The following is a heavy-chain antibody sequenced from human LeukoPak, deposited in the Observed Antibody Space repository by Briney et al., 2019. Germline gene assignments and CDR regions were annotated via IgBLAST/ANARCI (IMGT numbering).Heavy chain of an antibody. D-gene: IGHD3-10*01. Sequence: SETLSLTCAVYGGSFSGYYWSWIRQPPGKGLEWIGEINHSGSTNYNPSLKSRVTISVDTSKDRFSLKLSSVTAADTAVYYCARVPIWFGGHFDYWGQGTLVTVSS. J-gene: IGHJ4*02. CDR1: GGSFSGYY. V-gene: IGHV4-34*01. CDR3: ARVPIWFGGHFDY. CDR2: INHSGST.